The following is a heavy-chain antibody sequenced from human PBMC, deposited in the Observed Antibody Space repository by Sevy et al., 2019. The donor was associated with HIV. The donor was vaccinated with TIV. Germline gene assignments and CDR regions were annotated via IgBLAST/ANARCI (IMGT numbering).Heavy chain of an antibody. Sequence: GGSLRLSCKGSGYSFTSYWIGWVRQMPGKGLEWMGIIYPGDSDTRYSPSFQGQVTISADKSISTAYLQWSSLKASDTAMYYCARGDSSSWYFFDYWGQGTLVTVSS. CDR1: GYSFTSYW. D-gene: IGHD6-13*01. CDR3: ARGDSSSWYFFDY. CDR2: IYPGDSDT. V-gene: IGHV5-51*01. J-gene: IGHJ4*02.